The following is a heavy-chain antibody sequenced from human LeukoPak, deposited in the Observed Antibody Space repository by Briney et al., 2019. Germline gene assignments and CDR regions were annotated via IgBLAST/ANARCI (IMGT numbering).Heavy chain of an antibody. D-gene: IGHD3-10*01. Sequence: SETLSPTCAVSGGSISSGGYSWSWIRQPPGKGLEWIGYIYHSGSTYYNPSLKSRVTISVDRSKNQFSLKLSSVTAADTAVYYCASRGGSGSSGNWFDPWGQGTLVTVSS. J-gene: IGHJ5*02. CDR1: GGSISSGGYS. CDR2: IYHSGST. CDR3: ASRGGSGSSGNWFDP. V-gene: IGHV4-30-2*01.